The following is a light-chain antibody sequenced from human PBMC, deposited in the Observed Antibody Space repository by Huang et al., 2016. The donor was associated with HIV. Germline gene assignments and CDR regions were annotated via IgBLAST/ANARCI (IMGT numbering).Light chain of an antibody. Sequence: EIVLTQSPATLSLSPGERATLSCRASQSVSSYLAWYQQKPGQAPRLRIYDASNRATGIPARFSGSGSGTDFTLTISSLEPEDFAVYYCQQRSNWFTFGPGTKVDIK. CDR2: DAS. J-gene: IGKJ3*01. V-gene: IGKV3-11*01. CDR1: QSVSSY. CDR3: QQRSNWFT.